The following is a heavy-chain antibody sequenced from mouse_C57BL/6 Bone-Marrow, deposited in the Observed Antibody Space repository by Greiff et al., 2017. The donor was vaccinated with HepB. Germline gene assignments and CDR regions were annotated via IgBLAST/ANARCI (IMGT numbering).Heavy chain of an antibody. CDR2: INYDGSST. D-gene: IGHD2-4*01. V-gene: IGHV5-16*01. CDR1: GFTFSDYY. CDR3: ARAYDYTSAWFAY. Sequence: EVQVVESEGGLVQPGSSMKLSCTASGFTFSDYYMAWVRQVPEKGLEWVANINYDGSSTYYLDSLKSRFIISRDNAKNILYLQMSSLKSEDTATYYCARAYDYTSAWFAYWGQGTLVTVSA. J-gene: IGHJ3*01.